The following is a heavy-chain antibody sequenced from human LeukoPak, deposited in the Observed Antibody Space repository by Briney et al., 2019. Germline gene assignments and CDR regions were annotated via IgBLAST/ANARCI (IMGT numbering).Heavy chain of an antibody. D-gene: IGHD2-2*01. J-gene: IGHJ4*02. CDR1: GFTFSSYW. V-gene: IGHV3-7*01. CDR2: IKQDGSEK. CDR3: ARANAHCSSTSCLDY. Sequence: PGGSLRLSCAASGFTFSSYWMSWVRQAAGKGLEWVANIKQDGSEKYYVDSVKGRFTISRDNAKNSLYLQMNSLRAEDTAVYYCARANAHCSSTSCLDYWGQGTLVTVSS.